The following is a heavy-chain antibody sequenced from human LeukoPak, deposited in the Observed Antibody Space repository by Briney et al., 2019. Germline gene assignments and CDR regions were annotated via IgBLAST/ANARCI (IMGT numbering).Heavy chain of an antibody. V-gene: IGHV3-23*01. D-gene: IGHD5-18*01. J-gene: IGHJ4*02. CDR2: SSGDGFST. CDR3: AQEVNTAVDL. Sequence: GGSLRLSCAASGFILSSYAMSWVRQPPGKGLEWVSASSGDGFSTYYAGSVRGRFTISRDNSKNTLYLQMVGLRAEDTAVYYCAQEVNTAVDLWGQGTLVTVSS. CDR1: GFILSSYA.